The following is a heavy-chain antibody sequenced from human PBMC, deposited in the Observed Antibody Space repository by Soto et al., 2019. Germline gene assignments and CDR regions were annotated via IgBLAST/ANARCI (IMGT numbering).Heavy chain of an antibody. V-gene: IGHV1-18*04. CDR1: GYTFTSYG. Sequence: ASVKVSCKASGYTFTSYGISWVRQAPGQGLEWMGGTGSGTGPGNHAQKFQGRLTVTADKSTSTVYMELTNLSSEDTAVYYCARRDSGGFYSFFDSWGQGTLVTVSS. CDR2: TGSGTGPG. J-gene: IGHJ4*02. CDR3: ARRDSGGFYSFFDS. D-gene: IGHD2-15*01.